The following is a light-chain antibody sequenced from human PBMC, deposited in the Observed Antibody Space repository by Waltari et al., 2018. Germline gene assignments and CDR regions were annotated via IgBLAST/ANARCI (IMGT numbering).Light chain of an antibody. CDR3: ASWDDSLSGWV. CDR2: RKN. V-gene: IGLV1-47*01. J-gene: IGLJ3*02. CDR1: SSNIGSYS. Sequence: QSVLTQPPSASGTPGQRVTISCSGSSSNIGSYSVYWYQQLPGTAPKLLIYRKNLRPSWVPDRCSGSKSGTSASLAISGLQSDDDADYYCASWDDSLSGWVFGGGTKLTVL.